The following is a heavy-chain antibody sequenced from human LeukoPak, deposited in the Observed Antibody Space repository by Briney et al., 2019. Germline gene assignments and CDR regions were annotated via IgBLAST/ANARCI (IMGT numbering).Heavy chain of an antibody. D-gene: IGHD3-3*01. CDR3: ARGNDFWSGYPPTTFDY. CDR2: IGTAGDT. CDR1: GFTFSSYD. J-gene: IGHJ4*02. Sequence: GALRLSCAASGFTFSSYDMHWVRQATGKGLEWVSAIGTAGDTYYPGSVKGRFTISRENAKNSLYLQMNSLGAGDTAVYYCARGNDFWSGYPPTTFDYWGQGTLVTVSS. V-gene: IGHV3-13*01.